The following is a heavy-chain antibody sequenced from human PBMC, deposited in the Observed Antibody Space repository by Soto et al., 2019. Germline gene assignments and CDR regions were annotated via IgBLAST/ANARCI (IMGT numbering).Heavy chain of an antibody. V-gene: IGHV3-23*01. J-gene: IGHJ6*03. CDR3: AKGPSAVNYYYYYMDV. CDR2: ISGSGGST. D-gene: IGHD4-4*01. Sequence: PGGSLRLSCAASGFTFSSYAMSWVRQAPGKGLEWVSAISGSGGSTYYADSVKGRFTISRDNSKNTLYLQMNSLRAEDTAVYYCAKGPSAVNYYYYYMDVWGKGTTVTVSS. CDR1: GFTFSSYA.